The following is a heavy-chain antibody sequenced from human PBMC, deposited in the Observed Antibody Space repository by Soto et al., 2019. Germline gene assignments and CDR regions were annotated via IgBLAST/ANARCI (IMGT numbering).Heavy chain of an antibody. CDR1: GYTFSSYW. CDR2: INNDGSST. D-gene: IGHD5-18*01. Sequence: EVKLVESGGGLVQPGGSLRLSCAASGYTFSSYWMHWVRQAPGKGLVWVSRINNDGSSTSYADSVKGRFTMSRDNAQNTLYLQMNSLRVEDTAVYYCARDVQLQSFDYWGQGTLVTVSS. CDR3: ARDVQLQSFDY. V-gene: IGHV3-74*01. J-gene: IGHJ4*02.